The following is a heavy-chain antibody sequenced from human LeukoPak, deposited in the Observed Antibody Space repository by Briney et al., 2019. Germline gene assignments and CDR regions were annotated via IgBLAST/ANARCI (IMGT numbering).Heavy chain of an antibody. V-gene: IGHV3-7*01. CDR3: ARDVWTGVAVSDY. J-gene: IGHJ4*02. D-gene: IGHD6-19*01. CDR1: GFSSYW. Sequence: PGGCLRLSCVASGFSSYWMTWVRQAPGKGLEWLANIKEDGSIQYYLDSVRGRFTISRDNAKTSVYLQLNSLRADDTAVYYCARDVWTGVAVSDYWGQGTLVTVSS. CDR2: IKEDGSIQ.